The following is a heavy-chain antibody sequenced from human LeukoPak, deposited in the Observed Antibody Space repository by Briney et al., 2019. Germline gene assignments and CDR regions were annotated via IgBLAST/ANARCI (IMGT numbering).Heavy chain of an antibody. J-gene: IGHJ6*02. Sequence: SETLSLTCTVSGGSISSYYWSWIRQPPGKGLEWIGYIYTSGSTNYNPSLKSRVTISVDTSKNQFSLILRSVTAADTAVYFCARRDDVLTGYYSYYYYGLDVWSQGTTVTVSS. CDR3: ARRDDVLTGYYSYYYYGLDV. CDR1: GGSISSYY. CDR2: IYTSGST. D-gene: IGHD3-9*01. V-gene: IGHV4-4*09.